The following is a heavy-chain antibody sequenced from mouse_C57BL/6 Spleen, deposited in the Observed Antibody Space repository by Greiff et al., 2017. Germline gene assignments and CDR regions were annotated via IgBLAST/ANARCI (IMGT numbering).Heavy chain of an antibody. CDR3: ARAYDGYYDWYFDV. D-gene: IGHD2-3*01. V-gene: IGHV1-47*01. J-gene: IGHJ1*03. CDR2: FHPYNDDT. Sequence: QVQLKESGAELVKPGASVKMSCKASGYTFTTYPIEWMKQNHGKSLEWIGNFHPYNDDTKYNEKFKGKATLTVEKSSSTVYLELSRLTSDDSAVYYCARAYDGYYDWYFDVWGTGTTVTVSS. CDR1: GYTFTTYP.